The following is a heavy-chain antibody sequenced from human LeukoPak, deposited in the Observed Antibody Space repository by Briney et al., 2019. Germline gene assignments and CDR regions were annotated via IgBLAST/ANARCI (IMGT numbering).Heavy chain of an antibody. V-gene: IGHV4-61*08. CDR3: ARATWLPVGLYYYDSSGYYYYFDY. J-gene: IGHJ4*02. CDR1: GGSISSGGYY. Sequence: PSQTLSLTCTVSGGSISSGGYYWSWIRQHPGKGLEWIGYIYDSGSTNYNPSLKSRVTISVDTSKNQFSLKLSSVTAADTAVYYCARATWLPVGLYYYDSSGYYYYFDYWGQGTLVTVSS. D-gene: IGHD3-22*01. CDR2: IYDSGST.